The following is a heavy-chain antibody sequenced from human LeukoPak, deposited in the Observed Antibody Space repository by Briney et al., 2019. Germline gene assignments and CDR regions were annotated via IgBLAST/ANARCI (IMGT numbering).Heavy chain of an antibody. D-gene: IGHD6-13*01. Sequence: PSQTLSLTCTVSGGSISSGDYYWRWIRQPPGKGLEWIGYIYYSGSTYYNPSLKSRVTISVDTSKNQFSLKLSSVTAADTAVYYYARTTAAGILWWFDPWGQGTLATVSS. CDR2: IYYSGST. CDR3: ARTTAAGILWWFDP. V-gene: IGHV4-30-4*08. CDR1: GGSISSGDYY. J-gene: IGHJ5*02.